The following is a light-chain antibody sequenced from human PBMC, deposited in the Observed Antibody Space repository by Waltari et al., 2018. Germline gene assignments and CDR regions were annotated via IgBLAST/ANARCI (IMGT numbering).Light chain of an antibody. CDR3: FACRGGNALV. J-gene: IGLJ2*01. V-gene: IGLV2-14*03. Sequence: QPALTQPASLSGSPGQSITIPCTRTSHDVGAYDFVSWYRQYPGEAPNLMIYDATNRPSGISDRFSASKSVNTASLTISGLQADAEGDYYCFACRGGNALVFGGGTKVTVL. CDR2: DAT. CDR1: SHDVGAYDF.